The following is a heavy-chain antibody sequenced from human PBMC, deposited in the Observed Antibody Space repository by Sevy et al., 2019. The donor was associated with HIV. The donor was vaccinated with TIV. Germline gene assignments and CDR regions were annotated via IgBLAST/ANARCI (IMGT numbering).Heavy chain of an antibody. Sequence: GGSLRLSCTASGFTFSSYAMYWVRQAPGKGLEWVAVISYDGNNKDYADSVKGRSTISRDNSKNTLYLQMNSLRAEDTAVYYCASHYYDSTGYYYPLDYWGQGTLVTVSS. CDR1: GFTFSSYA. CDR3: ASHYYDSTGYYYPLDY. CDR2: ISYDGNNK. D-gene: IGHD3-22*01. V-gene: IGHV3-30*04. J-gene: IGHJ4*02.